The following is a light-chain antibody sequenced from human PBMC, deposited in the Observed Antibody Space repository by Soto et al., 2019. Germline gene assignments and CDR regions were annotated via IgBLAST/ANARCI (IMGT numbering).Light chain of an antibody. Sequence: EIVLTQSPATLSLSPGERATLFCRASQSIGTYLAWYQQKSGQAPRLLIYDASNRATGIPARFSGGGSGTDFILTVSRIEPEDFAGYYGQQRSNWPPTFGQGTNLEI. J-gene: IGKJ2*01. CDR3: QQRSNWPPT. CDR2: DAS. V-gene: IGKV3-11*01. CDR1: QSIGTY.